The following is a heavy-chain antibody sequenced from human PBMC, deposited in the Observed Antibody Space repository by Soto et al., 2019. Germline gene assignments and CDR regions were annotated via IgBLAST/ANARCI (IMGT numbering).Heavy chain of an antibody. CDR1: GFTFSSYG. Sequence: GGSLRLSCAASGFTFSSYGMHWVRQAPGKGLEWVAVIWYDGSNKYYADSVKGRFTISRDNSKNTLYLQMNSLRAEDTAVYYCARDRADDSSGNQEGGYYYGMDVWGQGTTVTVSS. CDR2: IWYDGSNK. J-gene: IGHJ6*02. D-gene: IGHD3-22*01. CDR3: ARDRADDSSGNQEGGYYYGMDV. V-gene: IGHV3-33*01.